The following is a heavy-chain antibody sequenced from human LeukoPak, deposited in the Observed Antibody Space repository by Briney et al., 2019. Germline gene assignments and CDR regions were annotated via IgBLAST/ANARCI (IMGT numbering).Heavy chain of an antibody. J-gene: IGHJ4*02. V-gene: IGHV3-23*01. CDR3: AKKAHYDAYAKYFDY. D-gene: IGHD4-17*01. Sequence: ETLSLTCAVYGGSFSGYYWSWIRQPPGKGLEWVSILSDSGVYTYYADSVKGRFTISRDNSNNMLYLQMNSLRAEDTAVYYCAKKAHYDAYAKYFDYWGQGTLVTVSS. CDR1: GGSFSGYY. CDR2: LSDSGVYT.